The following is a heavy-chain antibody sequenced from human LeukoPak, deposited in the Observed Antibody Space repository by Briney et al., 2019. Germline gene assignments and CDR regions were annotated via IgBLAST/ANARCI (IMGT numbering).Heavy chain of an antibody. CDR1: GGSISSGSYY. D-gene: IGHD6-13*01. J-gene: IGHJ6*03. CDR3: ARAVAAAGTRNYYYYMDV. Sequence: SEALSLTCTASGGSISSGSYYWSWIRPPAGKGLEWIGRIYTSGSTNYNPSLKSRVTISVDTSKNQFSLKLSSVTAADTAVYYCARAVAAAGTRNYYYYMDVWGKGTTVTISS. V-gene: IGHV4-61*02. CDR2: IYTSGST.